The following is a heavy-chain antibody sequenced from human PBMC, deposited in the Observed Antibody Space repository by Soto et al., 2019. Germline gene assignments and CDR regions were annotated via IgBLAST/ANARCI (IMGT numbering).Heavy chain of an antibody. CDR2: IYYSGST. D-gene: IGHD3-10*01. V-gene: IGHV4-39*01. Sequence: PSETLSLTCTVSGGSISSSSYYWGWIRQPPGKGLEWIGSIYYSGSTYYSPSLKSRVTISVDTSKNQFSLKLSSVTAADTAVYYCARVRGLGFGLYYYYYMDVWGKGTTVTVSS. CDR3: ARVRGLGFGLYYYYYMDV. CDR1: GGSISSSSYY. J-gene: IGHJ6*03.